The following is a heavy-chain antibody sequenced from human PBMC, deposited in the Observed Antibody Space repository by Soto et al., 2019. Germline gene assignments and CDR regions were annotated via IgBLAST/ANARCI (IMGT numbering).Heavy chain of an antibody. Sequence: QVQLVESGGGVVQPGRSLRLSCAASGFTFSSYGMHWVRQAPGKGLEWVAVISYDGSNKYYADSVKGRFTISRDNSKNTLYLQMNSLRAEDTAVYYCAKTWERYYYYGMDVWGQGTTVTVSS. CDR1: GFTFSSYG. CDR2: ISYDGSNK. J-gene: IGHJ6*02. V-gene: IGHV3-30*18. CDR3: AKTWERYYYYGMDV. D-gene: IGHD1-26*01.